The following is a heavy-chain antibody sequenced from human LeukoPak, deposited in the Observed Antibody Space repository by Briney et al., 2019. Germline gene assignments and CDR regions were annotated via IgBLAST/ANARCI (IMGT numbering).Heavy chain of an antibody. CDR2: ISGSGGST. J-gene: IGHJ4*02. D-gene: IGHD3-22*01. Sequence: GGSLRLSCAASGFTFSSYAMSWVRQAPGKGLEWVSAISGSGGSTYYADSVKGRFTISRDNSKNTLYLQMNSLRDEDTAVYYCARLRVSETYYYDYWGQGILVTVSS. CDR1: GFTFSSYA. V-gene: IGHV3-23*01. CDR3: ARLRVSETYYYDY.